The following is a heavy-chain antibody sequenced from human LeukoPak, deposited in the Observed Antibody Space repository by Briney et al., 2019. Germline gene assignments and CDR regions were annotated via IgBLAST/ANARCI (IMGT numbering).Heavy chain of an antibody. CDR3: VRHQYSGTYYNAFDI. J-gene: IGHJ3*02. D-gene: IGHD1-26*01. Sequence: KCGESLKISCKGSGYSFTTFWIGWVRQMPGKGLEWMAIIYPGDSDSRYSPSFQGQVTISADKSISTAYLQWSSLKASDTAMYYCVRHQYSGTYYNAFDIWGQGTMVTVSS. CDR2: IYPGDSDS. CDR1: GYSFTTFW. V-gene: IGHV5-51*01.